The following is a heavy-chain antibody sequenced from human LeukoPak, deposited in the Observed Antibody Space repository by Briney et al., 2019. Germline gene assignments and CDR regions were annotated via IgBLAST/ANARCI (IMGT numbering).Heavy chain of an antibody. Sequence: GASVNVSCKASGYTFSSYGISWVRQAPGQGLEWMGWISAYNGNTDYARNLRGRLIMTTDTSTSTAYMELRSLRSDDTAVYYCARDSIGGSGTYYNDSPDYWGQGALVTVSS. J-gene: IGHJ4*02. CDR1: GYTFSSYG. V-gene: IGHV1-18*01. D-gene: IGHD3-10*01. CDR2: ISAYNGNT. CDR3: ARDSIGGSGTYYNDSPDY.